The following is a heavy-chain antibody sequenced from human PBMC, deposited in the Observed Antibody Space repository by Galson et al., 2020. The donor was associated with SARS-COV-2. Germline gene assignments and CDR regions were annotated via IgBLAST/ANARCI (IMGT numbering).Heavy chain of an antibody. Sequence: SETLSLTCAVYGGYFSGYYWSWIRQPPGKGLEWIGEINHSGSTNYNPSLKSRVTISVDTSKNQFSLKLSSVTAADTAVYYCARGRRAARPVDYYYGMDVWGQGTTVTVSS. J-gene: IGHJ6*02. V-gene: IGHV4-34*01. D-gene: IGHD6-6*01. CDR1: GGYFSGYY. CDR3: ARGRRAARPVDYYYGMDV. CDR2: INHSGST.